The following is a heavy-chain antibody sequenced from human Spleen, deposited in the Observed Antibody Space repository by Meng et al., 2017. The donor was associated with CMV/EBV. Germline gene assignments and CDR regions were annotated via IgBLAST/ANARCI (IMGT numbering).Heavy chain of an antibody. V-gene: IGHV1-69*02. CDR2: IIPILGIA. CDR3: ASWNKDSFGDPYYYYGMDV. Sequence: SVKVSCKASGGTFSSYTISWVRQAPGQGLEWMGRIIPILGIANYAQKFQGRVTFTADKSTSTAYMELSSLRSEDTAVYYCASWNKDSFGDPYYYYGMDVWGQGTTVTVSS. CDR1: GGTFSSYT. J-gene: IGHJ6*02. D-gene: IGHD3-10*01.